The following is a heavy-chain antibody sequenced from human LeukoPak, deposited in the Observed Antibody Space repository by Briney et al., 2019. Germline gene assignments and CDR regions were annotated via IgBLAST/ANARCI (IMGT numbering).Heavy chain of an antibody. V-gene: IGHV3-48*03. CDR1: GFTFSTYE. J-gene: IGHJ4*02. Sequence: GGSLRLSCAASGFTFSTYEMNWVRQAPGKGLEWVSYISTTGNTIYYADSVKGRFTISRDNAKNSLYLQMNSLRAEDTAVYYCARSYSISRGTFDYWGQGTLVTVSS. CDR3: ARSYSISRGTFDY. D-gene: IGHD6-6*01. CDR2: ISTTGNTI.